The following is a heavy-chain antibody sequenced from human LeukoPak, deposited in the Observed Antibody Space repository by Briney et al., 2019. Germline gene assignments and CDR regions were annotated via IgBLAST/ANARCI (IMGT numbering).Heavy chain of an antibody. CDR2: IYYSGST. Sequence: SGTLSLTCTVSGGSISSYYWSWIRQPPGKGLEWIGYIYYSGSTDYNPSPKSRVTISVDTSKNQFSLKLSSVTAADTAVYYCARVSRMGADYWGQGTLVTVSS. V-gene: IGHV4-59*01. D-gene: IGHD1-26*01. CDR3: ARVSRMGADY. J-gene: IGHJ4*02. CDR1: GGSISSYY.